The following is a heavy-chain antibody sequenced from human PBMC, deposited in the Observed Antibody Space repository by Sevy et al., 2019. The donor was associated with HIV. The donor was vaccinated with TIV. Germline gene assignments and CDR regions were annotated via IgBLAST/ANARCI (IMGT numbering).Heavy chain of an antibody. J-gene: IGHJ3*02. CDR2: ITHSGNT. V-gene: IGHV4-34*01. CDR3: ARGKGVFGTFDI. D-gene: IGHD2-8*01. CDR1: GGSLSGYS. Sequence: SETLSLTCAVYGGSLSGYSWNWIRQSPERGLEWIGEITHSGNTNYVSSLKSRVTISKATSKNEFSLKLNSVSAADTAVYFCARGKGVFGTFDIWGRGTGVTVSS.